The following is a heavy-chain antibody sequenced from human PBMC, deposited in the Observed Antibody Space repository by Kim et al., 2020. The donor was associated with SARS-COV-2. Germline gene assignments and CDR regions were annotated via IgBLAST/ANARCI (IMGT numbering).Heavy chain of an antibody. CDR1: GFSFSEWW. CDR2: IDNDGTTT. V-gene: IGHV3-74*01. Sequence: GGSLRLSCAASGFSFSEWWMDWVRQAPGKGPEWVARIDNDGTTTLYADSVKGRFTISSDNSKNTLYLQMTGLRADDTGVYYCTRGPFWGQGTLVTVSS. J-gene: IGHJ4*02. CDR3: TRGPF.